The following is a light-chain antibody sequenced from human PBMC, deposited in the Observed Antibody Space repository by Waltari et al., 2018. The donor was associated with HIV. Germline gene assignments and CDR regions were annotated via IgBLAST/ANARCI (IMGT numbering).Light chain of an antibody. J-gene: IGLJ1*01. V-gene: IGLV1-40*01. CDR1: SSKIGARAD. CDR3: QSYDNSLNGLYV. Sequence: QSVLTQPPSVSRAPGQRVTISCAGSSSKIGARADVHWYPRLAGRAPKLLSSSSSTRPSGFPDRFSGSRSGPSACLAITGSQAEDEADYYSQSYDNSLNGLYVFGTGTKVTV. CDR2: SSS.